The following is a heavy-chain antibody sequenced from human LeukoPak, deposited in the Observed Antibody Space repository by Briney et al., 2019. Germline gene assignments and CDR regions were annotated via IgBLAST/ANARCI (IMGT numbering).Heavy chain of an antibody. Sequence: AGGSLRLSCAASGFTFSSYAMSWVRQAPGKGLEWVSAISGSGGSTYYADSVKGRFTISRDSPKNTLHLQMNSLRAKDTAVYYCEKDQVTRSGMDVWGQGTTVTVSS. CDR2: ISGSGGST. D-gene: IGHD3-10*01. J-gene: IGHJ6*01. V-gene: IGHV3-23*01. CDR3: EKDQVTRSGMDV. CDR1: GFTFSSYA.